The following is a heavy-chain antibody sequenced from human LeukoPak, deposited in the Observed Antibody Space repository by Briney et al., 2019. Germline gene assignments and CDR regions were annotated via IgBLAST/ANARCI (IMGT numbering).Heavy chain of an antibody. Sequence: PGRSLRLSCAASGITFSTYGMHWVRQAPGKGLEWVAVISYDASNKYYADSVKGRFTISRDNSKNTVYLQMNSLRAEDTAVYYCARDRDSSGWFDYWGQGTLVTVSS. V-gene: IGHV3-30*03. CDR1: GITFSTYG. CDR2: ISYDASNK. J-gene: IGHJ4*02. D-gene: IGHD6-19*01. CDR3: ARDRDSSGWFDY.